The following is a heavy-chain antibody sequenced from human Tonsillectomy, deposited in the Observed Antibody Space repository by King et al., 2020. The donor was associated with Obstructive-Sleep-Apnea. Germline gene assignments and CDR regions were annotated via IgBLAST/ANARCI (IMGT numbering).Heavy chain of an antibody. J-gene: IGHJ5*02. Sequence: PLQESGPGLVKPSETLSLTCTVSGGSISSYYWSWIRKPPGKGLEWIGCIYDSGSTNYDTSLKSRVTISVDASKNHFSLKLSSVTAADTAVYYCARGGIPSGWFDPWGQGTLVTVSS. CDR1: GGSISSYY. V-gene: IGHV4-59*01. CDR3: ARGGIPSGWFDP. CDR2: IYDSGST. D-gene: IGHD1-14*01.